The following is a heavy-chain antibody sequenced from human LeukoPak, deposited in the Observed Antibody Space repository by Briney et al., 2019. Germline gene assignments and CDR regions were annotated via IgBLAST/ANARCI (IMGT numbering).Heavy chain of an antibody. V-gene: IGHV1-2*02. J-gene: IGHJ3*02. D-gene: IGHD3-3*01. Sequence: ASVKVSCKASGYTFSDYYMHWVRQAPAQGLEWMAWISPDSVEKKYAQKFQGRVTMTRDTSISTAYMELSRLTSDDTAVYYYARKRGVGVDTNAFDIWGQGTMVTVSS. CDR3: ARKRGVGVDTNAFDI. CDR2: ISPDSVEK. CDR1: GYTFSDYY.